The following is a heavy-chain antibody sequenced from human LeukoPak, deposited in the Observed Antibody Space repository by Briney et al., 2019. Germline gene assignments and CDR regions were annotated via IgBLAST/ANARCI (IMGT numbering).Heavy chain of an antibody. D-gene: IGHD4-17*01. J-gene: IGHJ4*02. CDR3: ARVGVMTTVTTRLYYFDY. CDR1: GGSISSYY. CDR2: IYYSGST. Sequence: SETLSLTCTVSGGSISSYYWSWLRQPPGKGLEWIGYIYYSGSTNYNPSLKSRVTISVDTSKNQFSLKLSSVTAADTAVYYCARVGVMTTVTTRLYYFDYWGQGTLVTVSS. V-gene: IGHV4-59*01.